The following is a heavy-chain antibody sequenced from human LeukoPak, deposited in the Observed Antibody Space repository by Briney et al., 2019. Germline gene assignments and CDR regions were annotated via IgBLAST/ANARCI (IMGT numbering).Heavy chain of an antibody. J-gene: IGHJ4*02. CDR2: ISGSGGST. CDR3: AKEGHKHGIPYFDC. CDR1: GFTFSSYA. D-gene: IGHD2-8*01. V-gene: IGHV3-23*01. Sequence: PGGSLRLSCAASGFTFSSYAMSWVRQAPGKGLKWVSAISGSGGSTYYADSVKGRFTISRDNSRNTLYLQMNSLRADDTAVYYCAKEGHKHGIPYFDCWGQGALVTVSS.